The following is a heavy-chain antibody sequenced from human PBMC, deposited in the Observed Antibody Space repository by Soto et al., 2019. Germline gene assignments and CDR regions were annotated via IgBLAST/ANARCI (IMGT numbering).Heavy chain of an antibody. V-gene: IGHV4-31*02. J-gene: IGHJ6*02. D-gene: IGHD6-6*01. CDR2: NYYSGIT. Sequence: WTWIRQHPGTGLEWIGYNYYSGITYYNPSLKSRVTISLDTSENQFSLKLSSVTAADTAVYYCARGSSIAGLYYGMDVWGQGTTVTVSS. CDR3: ARGSSIAGLYYGMDV.